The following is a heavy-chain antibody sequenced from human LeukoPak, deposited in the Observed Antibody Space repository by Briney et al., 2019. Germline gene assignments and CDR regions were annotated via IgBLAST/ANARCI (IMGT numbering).Heavy chain of an antibody. V-gene: IGHV1-18*01. CDR1: GYAFTSYG. D-gene: IGHD1-26*01. J-gene: IGHJ4*02. CDR3: ARVEVGATAFDY. CDR2: ISAYNGNT. Sequence: ASVKVSCKASGYAFTSYGISWVRQAPGQGLEWMGWISAYNGNTNYAQKLQGRVTMTTDTSTSTAYMELRSLRSDDTAVYYCARVEVGATAFDYWGQGTLVTVSS.